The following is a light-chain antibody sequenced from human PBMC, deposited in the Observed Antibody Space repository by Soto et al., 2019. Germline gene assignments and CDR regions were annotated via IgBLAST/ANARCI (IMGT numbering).Light chain of an antibody. CDR1: LPISNY. CDR2: AAS. CDR3: QQYNSDPIT. V-gene: IGKV1-27*01. J-gene: IGKJ5*01. Sequence: DLQITHSPDSLSASVIYRAIIMCRASLPISNYLAWYQQKPGKIPNLLIYAASTLQAGVPSRFSGSGSGTDFTLTISSLQPDDFATYFCQQYNSDPITFGQGTRLEI.